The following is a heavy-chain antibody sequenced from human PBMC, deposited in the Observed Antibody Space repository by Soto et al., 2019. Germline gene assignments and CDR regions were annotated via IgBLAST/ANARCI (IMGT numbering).Heavy chain of an antibody. CDR2: IIPMFNIT. D-gene: IGHD4-4*01. CDR3: ARWPTVSRPTYGMDV. CDR1: GGTFISYV. J-gene: IGHJ6*02. V-gene: IGHV1-69*01. Sequence: QVLLVQSGAQVKNPVSSVKVSCKASGGTFISYVYNWVRQAPGQGLEWMGGIIPMFNITNFAQKFQGRITITADESTTTAYMELSSLRSEDTGVYYCARWPTVSRPTYGMDVWGQGTTVTVSS.